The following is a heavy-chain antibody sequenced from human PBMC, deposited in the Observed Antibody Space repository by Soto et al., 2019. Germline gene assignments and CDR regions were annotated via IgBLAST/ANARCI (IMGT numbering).Heavy chain of an antibody. CDR2: IYYSGST. D-gene: IGHD4-17*01. J-gene: IGHJ4*02. Sequence: SETLSLTCTVSGGSISSGYYYWSWIRQPPGKGLEWIGYIYYSGSTYYNPSLKSRVTISVDTSKNQFSLKLSSVTAADTAVYYWGIYGGNSVYFDQWGQGTLVTVSS. V-gene: IGHV4-30-4*01. CDR3: GIYGGNSVYFDQ. CDR1: GGSISSGYYY.